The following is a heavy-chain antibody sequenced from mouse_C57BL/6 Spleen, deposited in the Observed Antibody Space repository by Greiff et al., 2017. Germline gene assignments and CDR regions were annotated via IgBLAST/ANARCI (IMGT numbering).Heavy chain of an antibody. CDR3: ARSSPYYYGSSSWFAY. V-gene: IGHV1-52*01. D-gene: IGHD1-1*01. J-gene: IGHJ3*01. Sequence: VQLQQPGAELVRPGSSVKLSCKASGYTFTSYWMHWVKQRPIQGLEWIGNIDPSDSETHYNQKFKDKATLTVDKSSSTAYMQLSSLTSEDSAVYYCARSSPYYYGSSSWFAYWGQGTLVTVSA. CDR2: IDPSDSET. CDR1: GYTFTSYW.